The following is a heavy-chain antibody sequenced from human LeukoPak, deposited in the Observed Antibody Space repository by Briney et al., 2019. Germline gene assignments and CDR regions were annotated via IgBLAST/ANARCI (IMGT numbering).Heavy chain of an antibody. D-gene: IGHD6-13*01. CDR3: ARGRYSRSWRYWYFDL. CDR2: TYFRSVWIF. J-gene: IGHJ2*01. V-gene: IGHV6-1*01. CDR1: GDSVSGKTVA. Sequence: SQTLSLTCAVSGDSVSGKTVAWNRIRLSPSRGLEWVGSTYFRSVWIFEYALSVKGRVTISPDTSKNQFSLKLSSVTAADTAVYYCARGRYSRSWRYWYFDLWGRGTLVTVSS.